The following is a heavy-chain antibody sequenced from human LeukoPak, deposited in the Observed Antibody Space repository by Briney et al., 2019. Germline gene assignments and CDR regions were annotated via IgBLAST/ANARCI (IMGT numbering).Heavy chain of an antibody. Sequence: GGSLRLSCAASGFTFSSYEMNWVRQAPGKGLEWVSYTRSSGSTIYYADSVKGRFTISRDNAKNSLYLQMNSLRAEDTAVYYCARDLGLWFGSIGGAFDIWGQGTMVTVSS. CDR1: GFTFSSYE. D-gene: IGHD3-10*01. CDR2: TRSSGSTI. V-gene: IGHV3-48*03. J-gene: IGHJ3*02. CDR3: ARDLGLWFGSIGGAFDI.